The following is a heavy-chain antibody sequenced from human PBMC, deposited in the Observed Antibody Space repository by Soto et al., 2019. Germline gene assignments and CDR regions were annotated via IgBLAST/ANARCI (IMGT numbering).Heavy chain of an antibody. CDR2: IYRSGST. Sequence: QLQLQESGSGLVKPSQTLSLTCVVSGGSISRGDFSWTWIRQPPGKGLEWVGYIYRSGSTYYNPSLKSPVSTSLDKSKNQFSLNLTSVTAADTAVYYCARGKTNYFFDLWGQGHLVTVSS. CDR1: GGSISRGDFS. D-gene: IGHD3-10*01. CDR3: ARGKTNYFFDL. J-gene: IGHJ4*02. V-gene: IGHV4-30-2*01.